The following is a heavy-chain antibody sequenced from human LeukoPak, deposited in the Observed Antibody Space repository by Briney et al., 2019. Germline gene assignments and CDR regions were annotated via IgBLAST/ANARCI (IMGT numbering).Heavy chain of an antibody. CDR1: GGTFSSYA. CDR3: ARGGEGSYSIIGYYFDY. J-gene: IGHJ4*02. CDR2: IIPIFGTA. V-gene: IGHV1-69*06. D-gene: IGHD1-26*01. Sequence: GASVKVSCKASGGTFSSYAISWVRQAPGQGLEWMGGIIPIFGTANYAQKFQGRVTITADKSTSTAYMELSSLRSEDTAVYYCARGGEGSYSIIGYYFDYWGQGTLVTVSS.